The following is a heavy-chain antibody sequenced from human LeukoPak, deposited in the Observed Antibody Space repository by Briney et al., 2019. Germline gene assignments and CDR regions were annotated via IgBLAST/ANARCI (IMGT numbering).Heavy chain of an antibody. V-gene: IGHV3-30*04. CDR1: GFTFSSYA. Sequence: GGSLRLSCAASGFTFSSYAKHWVRQAPGKGLEGGAVISYDGSNKYYADSVKGRFTISRDNSKNTLYLQMNSRRAEDTAVYYCASAGELRYFDWFFDYWGQETLVTVSS. CDR3: ASAGELRYFDWFFDY. CDR2: ISYDGSNK. D-gene: IGHD3-9*01. J-gene: IGHJ4*02.